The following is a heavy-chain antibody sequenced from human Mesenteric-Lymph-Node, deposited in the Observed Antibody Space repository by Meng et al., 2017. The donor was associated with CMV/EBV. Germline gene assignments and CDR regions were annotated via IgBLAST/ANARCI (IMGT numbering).Heavy chain of an antibody. V-gene: IGHV3-74*01. CDR2: TNSDGRST. CDR3: ARGNFGYSH. Sequence: GGSLRLSCAASGFTFSNYWMHWVRQAPGKGLVWVSRTNSDGRSTSYADSVKGRFTISRDNAKNTLYLQMNSLRAEDTAIYYCARGNFGYSHWGQGTLVTVSS. CDR1: GFTFSNYW. D-gene: IGHD5-18*01. J-gene: IGHJ4*02.